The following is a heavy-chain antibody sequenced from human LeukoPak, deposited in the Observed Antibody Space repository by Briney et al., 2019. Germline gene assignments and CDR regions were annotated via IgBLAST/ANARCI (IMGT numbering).Heavy chain of an antibody. D-gene: IGHD6-19*01. V-gene: IGHV1-58*01. CDR1: GFTFTSSA. CDR3: AAGSKEQWLTFDY. Sequence: ASVKVSCKASGFTFTSSAVQWVRQARGQRLEWIGWIVVGSGNTNYAQKFQERVTITRDMSTSTAYMGLSSLRSEDTAVYYCAAGSKEQWLTFDYWGQGTLVTVSS. CDR2: IVVGSGNT. J-gene: IGHJ4*02.